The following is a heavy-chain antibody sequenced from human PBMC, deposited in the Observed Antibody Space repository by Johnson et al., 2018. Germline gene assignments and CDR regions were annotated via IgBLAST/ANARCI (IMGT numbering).Heavy chain of an antibody. J-gene: IGHJ6*03. CDR2: IRSKAHIYAT. CDR3: ARAGIAATPWHHTHYYYYMDV. Sequence: VQLVESGGGLVQPGGSLKLSCAASGFTFSGSAMHWVRQASGKGLEWVGRIRSKAHIYATAYAASVKGRFTISRDNSKNTLYLQMNSLRAEDTAVYYCARAGIAATPWHHTHYYYYMDVWGKGTTVTVSS. D-gene: IGHD6-13*01. CDR1: GFTFSGSA. V-gene: IGHV3-73*01.